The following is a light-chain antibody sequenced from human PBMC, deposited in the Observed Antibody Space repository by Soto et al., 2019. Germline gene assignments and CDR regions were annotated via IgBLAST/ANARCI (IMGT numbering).Light chain of an antibody. CDR1: QSVSSN. Sequence: EILLARSPTTLFLFTRAKTQFYYXXSQSVSSNLAWYQQKPGQAPRLLIYGASIRASGIPASFSGSGSGTDFTLTISRLEPEDFAVYYCQQYGSSPGITFGQGTRLEIK. CDR2: GAS. J-gene: IGKJ5*01. V-gene: IGKV3-20*01. CDR3: QQYGSSPGIT.